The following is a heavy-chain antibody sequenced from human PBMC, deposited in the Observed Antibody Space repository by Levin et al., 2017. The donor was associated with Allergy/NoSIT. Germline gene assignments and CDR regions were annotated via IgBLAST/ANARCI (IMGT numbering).Heavy chain of an antibody. CDR3: AKQGGIFGAVIGDALDI. D-gene: IGHD3-3*01. V-gene: IGHV3-23*01. J-gene: IGHJ3*02. Sequence: GGSLRLSCAASGFTFSSYAMSWVRQAPGKGLEWVSTISGGGGGTYYPDSVKGRFNISRDNSKNTLFLQMNSLRAEDTAVYYCAKQGGIFGAVIGDALDIWGQGTMVTVSS. CDR1: GFTFSSYA. CDR2: ISGGGGGT.